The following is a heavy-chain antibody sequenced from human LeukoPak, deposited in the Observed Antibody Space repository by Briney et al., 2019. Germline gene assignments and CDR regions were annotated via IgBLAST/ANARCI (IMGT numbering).Heavy chain of an antibody. D-gene: IGHD7-27*01. V-gene: IGHV3-15*05. CDR1: GFTLSNAW. Sequence: GGSLRLSCAASGFTLSNAWMNWVRQAPSKGLEWVGLIKSKANGETRDYAAPVKGRFIISRDDSDNTLYLQMNSLRAEDTAVYYCAAAGVYYYYYMDAWGKGTTVTVSS. CDR2: IKSKANGETR. CDR3: AAAGVYYYYYMDA. J-gene: IGHJ6*03.